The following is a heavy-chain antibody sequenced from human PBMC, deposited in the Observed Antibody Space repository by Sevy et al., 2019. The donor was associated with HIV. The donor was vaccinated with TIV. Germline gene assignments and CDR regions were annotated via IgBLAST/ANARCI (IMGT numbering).Heavy chain of an antibody. CDR1: GFTFSSYA. D-gene: IGHD3-10*01. CDR3: AKDRLVRGVIIPNWFDP. Sequence: GGSLRLSCAASGFTFSSYAVSWVRQAPGKGLEWVSAISGSGGSTYYADSVKGRFTISRDNSKNTLYLQMNSLRAEDTAVYYCAKDRLVRGVIIPNWFDPWGQGTLVTVSS. V-gene: IGHV3-23*01. CDR2: ISGSGGST. J-gene: IGHJ5*02.